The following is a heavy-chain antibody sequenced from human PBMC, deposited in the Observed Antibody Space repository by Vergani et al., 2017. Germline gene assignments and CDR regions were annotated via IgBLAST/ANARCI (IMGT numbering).Heavy chain of an antibody. CDR2: IKSDGSIT. CDR3: ARARCIETCYMSNWLDS. CDR1: GFSFNRYW. V-gene: IGHV3-74*03. Sequence: DVHLAESGGGFFQPGGSLRLSCSASGFSFNRYWMHLVRQVPGKGLLWVSRIKSDGSITSYADSVKGRVTISRDNAQNTVYLQMNSLRVEDTGVYYCARARCIETCYMSNWLDSWGQGTLVTVSS. D-gene: IGHD3-9*01. J-gene: IGHJ5*01.